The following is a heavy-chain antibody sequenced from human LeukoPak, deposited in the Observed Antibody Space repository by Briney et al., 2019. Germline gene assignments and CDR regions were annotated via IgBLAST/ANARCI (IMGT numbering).Heavy chain of an antibody. V-gene: IGHV3-48*03. CDR3: ARGRWFDP. CDR2: ISGSGSTK. J-gene: IGHJ5*02. CDR1: GFTFSIYE. Sequence: PGGSLRLSCAASGFTFSIYEMNWVRQAPGKGLEWVSFISGSGSTKHFADSVKGRFTISRDNAKNSLYLQMNSLRGEDTAVYYCARGRWFDPWGQGTLVTVSS.